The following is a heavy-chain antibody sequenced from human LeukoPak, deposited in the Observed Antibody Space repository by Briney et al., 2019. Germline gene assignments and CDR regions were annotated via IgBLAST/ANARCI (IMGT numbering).Heavy chain of an antibody. CDR2: INHSGST. CDR3: ASPNTAMVNIDY. CDR1: GGSFSGHY. Sequence: PSETLSLTCAVYGGSFSGHYWSWIRQPPGKGLEWIGEINHSGSTNYNPSLKSRVTISVDTSKNQFSLKLSSVTAADTAVYYCASPNTAMVNIDYWGQGTLVTVSS. D-gene: IGHD5-18*01. J-gene: IGHJ4*02. V-gene: IGHV4-34*01.